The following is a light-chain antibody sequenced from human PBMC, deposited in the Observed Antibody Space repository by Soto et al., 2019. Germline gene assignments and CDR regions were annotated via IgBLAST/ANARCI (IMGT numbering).Light chain of an antibody. CDR2: GAA. CDR3: QQYNKWTWS. V-gene: IGKV3-15*01. CDR1: QSVSSSY. Sequence: EIVMTQSPATLSVSPGERATLSCRASQSVSSSYLAWYQQKPGQAPRLLIYGAATGATGIPARFSAAGSGTEFTLTISGLQSEDFAVYYCQQYNKWTWSFGQGTKVDIK. J-gene: IGKJ1*01.